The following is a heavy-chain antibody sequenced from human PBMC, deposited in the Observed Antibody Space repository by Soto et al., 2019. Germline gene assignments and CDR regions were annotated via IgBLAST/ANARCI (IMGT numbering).Heavy chain of an antibody. CDR2: IYWDDSK. CDR3: AHKGTEDWPLDY. D-gene: IGHD3-9*01. Sequence: QITLKESGPTLVRPTQTLTLTCAFSGFSLSTSGVGVGWIRQPPGKALEWLAVIYWDDSKHYSPSLRSRPTITKHTSKSQAVLTMTTMDPMATGTYFCAHKGTEDWPLDYWGQATRVTVSS. CDR1: GFSLSTSGVG. V-gene: IGHV2-5*02. J-gene: IGHJ4*02.